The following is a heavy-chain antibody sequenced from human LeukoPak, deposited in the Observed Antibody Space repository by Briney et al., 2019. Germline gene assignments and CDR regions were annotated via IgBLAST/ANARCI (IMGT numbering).Heavy chain of an antibody. CDR2: INHSGST. CDR1: GGSFSGYY. D-gene: IGHD3-10*01. CDR3: PRGRVRYVVSGSYPYFEY. V-gene: IGHV4-34*01. J-gene: IGHJ4*02. Sequence: SETLSLTCAVYGGSFSGYYWSWIRQPPGKGLEWIGEINHSGSTNYNPSLKSRVTISVDTSKNQFSLSLTSLPTADHAVSFFPRGRVRYVVSGSYPYFEYWGAGTLVTASS.